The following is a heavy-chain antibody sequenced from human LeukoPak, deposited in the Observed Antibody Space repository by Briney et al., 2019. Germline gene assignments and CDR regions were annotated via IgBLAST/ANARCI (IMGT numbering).Heavy chain of an antibody. Sequence: GGSLRLSCAASAFSFSDYNMNWVRQAPGKGLEWVSSITSTGSYIYYADSVKGRLTISRDNAKNSLFLQLNSLRAEDTAVYYCARDLMGIAYRGAFYYWGQGTLVTVSS. CDR3: ARDLMGIAYRGAFYY. V-gene: IGHV3-21*04. D-gene: IGHD6-13*01. J-gene: IGHJ4*02. CDR2: ITSTGSYI. CDR1: AFSFSDYN.